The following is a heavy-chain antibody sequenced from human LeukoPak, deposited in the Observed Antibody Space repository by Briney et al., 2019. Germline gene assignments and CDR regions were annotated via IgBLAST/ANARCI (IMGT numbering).Heavy chain of an antibody. Sequence: ASVKVSCKASGYTFTGYYMHWVRQAPGQGLEWMGWINPNSGGTNYAQKFQGRVTMTRDTSISTAYMELSRLRSDDTAVYYCARERTKYYSGSSYWGQGTLVTVSS. CDR1: GYTFTGYY. V-gene: IGHV1-2*02. CDR2: INPNSGGT. CDR3: ARERTKYYSGSSY. D-gene: IGHD1-26*01. J-gene: IGHJ4*02.